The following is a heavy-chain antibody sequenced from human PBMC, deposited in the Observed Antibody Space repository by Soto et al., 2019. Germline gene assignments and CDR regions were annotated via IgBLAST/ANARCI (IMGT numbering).Heavy chain of an antibody. J-gene: IGHJ4*02. V-gene: IGHV4-59*08. CDR2: IYYSGST. CDR1: GGSISSYY. D-gene: IGHD6-19*01. Sequence: SETLSLTCTVSGGSISSYYWSWIRQPPGKGLEWIGYIYYSGSTNYNPSLKSRVTISVDTSKNQFSLKLSSVTAADTAVYYCARSGDVAVGAFDSWGQGTLVTVSS. CDR3: ARSGDVAVGAFDS.